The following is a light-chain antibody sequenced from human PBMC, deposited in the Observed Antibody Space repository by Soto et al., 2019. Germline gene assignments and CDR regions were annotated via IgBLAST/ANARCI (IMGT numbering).Light chain of an antibody. Sequence: NFMLTQPHSVSESPGKTVTISCTRSSGSIASNYVQWYQQRPGSAPTTVIYEDNQRPSGVPDRFSGSIDSSSNSASLTISGLKTEDEAYYYCQSYDSSTPVVFGGGTKLTVL. CDR2: EDN. CDR1: SGSIASNY. CDR3: QSYDSSTPVV. J-gene: IGLJ2*01. V-gene: IGLV6-57*04.